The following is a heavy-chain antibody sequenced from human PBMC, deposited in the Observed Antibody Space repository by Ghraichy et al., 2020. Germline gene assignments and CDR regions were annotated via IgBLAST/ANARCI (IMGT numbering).Heavy chain of an antibody. CDR3: AGESYSSGWYVGYFDY. J-gene: IGHJ4*02. CDR1: GFTFNTYG. Sequence: GESLNISCAASGFTFNTYGMHWVRQAPGKGLEWVASIRFDGTNKYYADSVKGRFAIFRDNFKNTLYLQVSSLRAEDTAVYFCAGESYSSGWYVGYFDYWGQGTLVTVSS. CDR2: IRFDGTNK. D-gene: IGHD6-19*01. V-gene: IGHV3-30*02.